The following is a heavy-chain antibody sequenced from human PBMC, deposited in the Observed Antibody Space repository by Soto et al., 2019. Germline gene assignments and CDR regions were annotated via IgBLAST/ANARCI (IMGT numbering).Heavy chain of an antibody. CDR1: GFTFSSYW. Sequence: EVQLVESGGGLVQPGGSLRLSCAASGFTFSSYWMSWVRQGPGKGLEWVANIKQDGSEKYYVDSVKGRFTISRDNAKNALYLQMNSLRAEDTAVYYCARVDVSGYDQTPTYFDYWGQGTLVTVSS. J-gene: IGHJ4*02. CDR3: ARVDVSGYDQTPTYFDY. CDR2: IKQDGSEK. D-gene: IGHD5-12*01. V-gene: IGHV3-7*05.